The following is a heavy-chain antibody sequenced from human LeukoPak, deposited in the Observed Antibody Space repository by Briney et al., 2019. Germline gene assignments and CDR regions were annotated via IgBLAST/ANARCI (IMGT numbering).Heavy chain of an antibody. CDR3: AKSSAGITWFDP. CDR2: TRFDDSYK. J-gene: IGHJ5*02. V-gene: IGHV3-30*02. Sequence: SGGSLRLSCAASGFSCSSYGMHWVRQAPGKGPEWVAFTRFDDSYKAYGNSVKGRFTISRDNSKNTLYLQMDSLRSDDTAVYYCAKSSAGITWFDPWGQGTLVIVSS. CDR1: GFSCSSYG. D-gene: IGHD1-7*01.